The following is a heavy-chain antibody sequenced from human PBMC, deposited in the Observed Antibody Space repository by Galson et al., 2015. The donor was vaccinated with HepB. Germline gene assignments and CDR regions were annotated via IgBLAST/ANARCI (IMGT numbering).Heavy chain of an antibody. CDR1: GGSVSRGNSY. CDR2: MLDTGTT. V-gene: IGHV4-39*01. CDR3: TTTESRGYYNPFDY. D-gene: IGHD3-3*01. J-gene: IGHJ4*01. Sequence: SETLSLTCSVSGGSVSRGNSYWGWIRQPPGKGLEWIGGMLDTGTTFKNPSIGSRVTISVDTSKNKLSLRLSSVTAADTALYYCTTTESRGYYNPFDYWGQGTLVTVSS.